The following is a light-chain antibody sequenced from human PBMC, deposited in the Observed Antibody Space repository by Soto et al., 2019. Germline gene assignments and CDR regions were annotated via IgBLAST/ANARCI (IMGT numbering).Light chain of an antibody. CDR1: ERIYSAY. Sequence: EVVLTQSPGTLSVSRGERATLSCRASERIYSAYLAWYQQKPGQAPRLLIYGASTRATGIPARFSGSGSGTEFTLTISSLQSEDFEVYYCQQYNNWPPTFGQGTRLEIK. J-gene: IGKJ5*01. CDR2: GAS. CDR3: QQYNNWPPT. V-gene: IGKV3-15*01.